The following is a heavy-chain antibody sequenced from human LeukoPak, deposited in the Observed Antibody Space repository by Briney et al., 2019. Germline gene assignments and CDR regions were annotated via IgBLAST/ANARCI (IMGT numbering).Heavy chain of an antibody. D-gene: IGHD3-16*01. J-gene: IGHJ4*02. CDR2: IWYDGSNK. CDR1: GFTFSNYG. Sequence: GGSLRLSCIASGFTFSNYGMHWVRQAPGKGLEWVAVIWYDGSNKYYSDSVKGRFTISRDNSKNTVYLQMNNLRAEDTAVYYCARDLGGEFTFDYWGQGTLVTVSS. V-gene: IGHV3-33*01. CDR3: ARDLGGEFTFDY.